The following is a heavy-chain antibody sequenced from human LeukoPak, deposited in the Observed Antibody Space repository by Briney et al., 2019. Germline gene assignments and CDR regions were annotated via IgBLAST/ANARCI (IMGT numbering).Heavy chain of an antibody. V-gene: IGHV4-59*01. D-gene: IGHD3-9*01. J-gene: IGHJ3*02. CDR1: GGSISSYY. CDR3: ARDGYYDILTGYSPGTFDI. CDR2: IYYSGST. Sequence: SETLSLTCTVSGGSISSYYWSWIRQPPGKGLEWIGYIYYSGSTNYNPSLKSRVTISVDTSKNQFSLKLSSVTAADTAVYYCARDGYYDILTGYSPGTFDIWGQGTMVTVSS.